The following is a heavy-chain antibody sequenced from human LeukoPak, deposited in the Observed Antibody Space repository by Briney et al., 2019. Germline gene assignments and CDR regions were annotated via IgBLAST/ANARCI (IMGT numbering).Heavy chain of an antibody. V-gene: IGHV3-23*01. CDR1: GFTFSSYA. Sequence: RSGGSLRLSCAASGFTFSSYAMSWVRQAPGKGLEWVSAISGSGGSTYYADAVKGRFTISRDNSRNTLYLQMHSLGAEDTAVYYCANTLVRGVPSMDVWGQGTTVTVSS. J-gene: IGHJ6*02. D-gene: IGHD3-10*01. CDR2: ISGSGGST. CDR3: ANTLVRGVPSMDV.